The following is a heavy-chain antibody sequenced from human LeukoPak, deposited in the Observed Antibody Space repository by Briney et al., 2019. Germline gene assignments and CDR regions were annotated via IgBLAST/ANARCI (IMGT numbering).Heavy chain of an antibody. CDR2: MSPKSGNT. CDR1: GYTFTSYD. V-gene: IGHV1-8*01. CDR3: VGGAPNWGFDY. Sequence: ASVKVSCKASGYTFTSYDINWVRQATGHGFEWMGWMSPKSGNTGYAQNFQGRVTMTRDTSISTAYMELSSLRSGDTAVYYCVGGAPNWGFDYWGQGTLVTVSS. J-gene: IGHJ4*02. D-gene: IGHD7-27*01.